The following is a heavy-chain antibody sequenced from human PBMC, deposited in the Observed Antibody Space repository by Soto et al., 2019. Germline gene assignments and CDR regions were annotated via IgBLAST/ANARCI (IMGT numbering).Heavy chain of an antibody. Sequence: QVQLQESGPGLVKPSDTLSLTCAVSGYSISSSNWWGWIRQPPGKGLEWIGYIYYSGTTYYNPSLKSRITMSEDTSTNQFSLKLTSVTAVDTAVYYCAGREIQVPIDYWGQGTLVTVSS. CDR1: GYSISSSNW. D-gene: IGHD1-26*01. J-gene: IGHJ4*02. CDR3: AGREIQVPIDY. V-gene: IGHV4-28*01. CDR2: IYYSGTT.